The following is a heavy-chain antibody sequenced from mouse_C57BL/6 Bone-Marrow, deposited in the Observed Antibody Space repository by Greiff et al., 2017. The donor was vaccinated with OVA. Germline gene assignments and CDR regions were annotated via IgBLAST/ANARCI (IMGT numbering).Heavy chain of an antibody. Sequence: EVKLVESGAELVRPGASVKLSCTASGFNIKDDYMHWVKQRPEQGLEWIGWIDPENGDTEYASKFQGKATITADTSSNTAYLQLSSLTSEDTAVYYCTTWDYEVYAMDYWGQGTSVTVSS. CDR1: GFNIKDDY. V-gene: IGHV14-4*01. J-gene: IGHJ4*01. CDR2: IDPENGDT. CDR3: TTWDYEVYAMDY. D-gene: IGHD2-4*01.